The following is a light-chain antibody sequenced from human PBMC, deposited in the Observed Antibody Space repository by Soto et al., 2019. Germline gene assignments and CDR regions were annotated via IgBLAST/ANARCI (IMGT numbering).Light chain of an antibody. V-gene: IGKV1-33*01. J-gene: IGKJ2*01. Sequence: DIQMTQSPSPLSASVGDRVTITCQASQDIKKYLNWYQQKPGKAPKVLIYDASSLETGVPSRFSGSGSGTDFTFSITSLQPEDIATYYCQQYDNLPYTFGQGTKLEIK. CDR2: DAS. CDR1: QDIKKY. CDR3: QQYDNLPYT.